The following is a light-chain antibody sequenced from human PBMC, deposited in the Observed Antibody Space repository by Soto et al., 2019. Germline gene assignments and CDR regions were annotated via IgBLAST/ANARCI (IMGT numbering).Light chain of an antibody. CDR3: QVWDSSSDHPGVV. V-gene: IGLV3-21*04. J-gene: IGLJ2*01. Sequence: SYELTQPPSVSVAPGKTARITCGGNNIGSKSVHWYQQKPGQAPVLVIYYDSDRPSGIPERFSGSNSGNTATLTISRVEAGDEAEYYCQVWDSSSDHPGVVFGGGTKVTVL. CDR1: NIGSKS. CDR2: YDS.